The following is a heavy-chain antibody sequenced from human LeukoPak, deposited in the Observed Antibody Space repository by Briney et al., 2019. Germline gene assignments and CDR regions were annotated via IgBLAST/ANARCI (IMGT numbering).Heavy chain of an antibody. CDR2: INPSGGST. J-gene: IGHJ4*02. V-gene: IGHV1-46*01. D-gene: IGHD7-27*01. CDR3: ASNWGGGYIFDY. CDR1: GYTFTSYY. Sequence: ASVKVSCKASGYTFTSYYMHWVRQAPGQGLEWMGIINPSGGSTSYAQKFQGRITMTRDTSTSTVYMELSSLRSEDTAVYYCASNWGGGYIFDYWGQGTLVTVSS.